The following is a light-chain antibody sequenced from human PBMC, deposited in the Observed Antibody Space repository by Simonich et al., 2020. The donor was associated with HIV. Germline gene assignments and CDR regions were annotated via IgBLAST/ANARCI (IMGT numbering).Light chain of an antibody. J-gene: IGLJ7*01. CDR3: AAWDDSLSGPV. CDR2: SND. V-gene: IGLV1-44*01. Sequence: QSVLTQPPSASGTPGQRVTISCSGSSSNIGRYAVDWYQHVPGTAPKLLIYSNDQWPSGVPDRFSGSKSGTSASLAISGLRSEDEADYYCAAWDDSLSGPVFGGGTQLTVL. CDR1: SSNIGRYA.